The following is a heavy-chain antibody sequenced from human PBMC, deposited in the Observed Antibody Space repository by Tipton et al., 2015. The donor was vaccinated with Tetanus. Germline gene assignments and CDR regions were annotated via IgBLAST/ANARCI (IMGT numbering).Heavy chain of an antibody. J-gene: IGHJ6*02. CDR3: ARDRGDYIYYGMDV. Sequence: QLVQSGAELKKPGASLKVSCKASGYTFTGYYMYWVRQAPGQGLEWVGWIDPNSGGTIYAQNFQGRVTMTRDTSISTVYMELSRLRSGDTAVYYCARDRGDYIYYGMDVWGPGTTVTVSS. D-gene: IGHD3-22*01. CDR1: GYTFTGYY. V-gene: IGHV1-2*02. CDR2: IDPNSGGT.